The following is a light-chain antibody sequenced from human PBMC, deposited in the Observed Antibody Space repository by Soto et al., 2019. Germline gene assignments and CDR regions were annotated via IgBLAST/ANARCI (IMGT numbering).Light chain of an antibody. CDR2: EGS. CDR1: SSDVGSYNR. Sequence: QSALTQPASVSGSPGQSITISCTGTSSDVGSYNRVSWYQQHPGKAPKLMIYEGSKRPSGVSNRFSGSKSGNTASLTISGLRAEDEADYYCCSYAGSSTVSVVFGGGTQLTVL. CDR3: CSYAGSSTVSVV. V-gene: IGLV2-23*03. J-gene: IGLJ2*01.